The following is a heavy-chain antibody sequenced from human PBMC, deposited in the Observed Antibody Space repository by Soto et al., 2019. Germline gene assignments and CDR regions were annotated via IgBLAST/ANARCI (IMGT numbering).Heavy chain of an antibody. CDR1: DKYISTPNG. CDR2: IYYSGST. J-gene: IGHJ4*02. CDR3: AREYGEMATLDD. V-gene: IGHV4-4*02. D-gene: IGHD5-12*01. Sequence: SETLCLTWVVSDKYISTPNGWSWVRQSPGKGLEWIGEIYYSGSTNYNPSLKSRVTISVDTSKNQFSLKLSSVTAADTAVYYCAREYGEMATLDDWVQGTLVPGFS.